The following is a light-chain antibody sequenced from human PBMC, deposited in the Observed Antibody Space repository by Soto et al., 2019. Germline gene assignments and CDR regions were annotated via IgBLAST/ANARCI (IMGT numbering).Light chain of an antibody. Sequence: QSALTQPHSVSGSPGQSVTISCTGTSSDVGGYNYVSWYQQRPGKAPKLMIYDVSKRPSGVPDRFSGSKSGNTASLTISGLQAEDEAEYYCCSYAGTFPYVFGTGTKVTVL. CDR3: CSYAGTFPYV. CDR2: DVS. V-gene: IGLV2-11*01. J-gene: IGLJ1*01. CDR1: SSDVGGYNY.